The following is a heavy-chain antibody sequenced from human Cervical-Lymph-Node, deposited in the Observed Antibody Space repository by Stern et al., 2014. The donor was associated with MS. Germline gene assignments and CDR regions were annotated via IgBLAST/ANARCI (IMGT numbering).Heavy chain of an antibody. Sequence: VQLVESGAEVKKPGASVKVSCKASGYTFTSYDINWVRQATGHGLEWMGWMNPNSGNTGYAQKFQGRVTMTRNTSISTAYMELSSLRSEDTAVYYCARDSIAVAGEDYWGQGTLVTVSS. V-gene: IGHV1-8*01. J-gene: IGHJ4*02. CDR1: GYTFTSYD. CDR2: MNPNSGNT. CDR3: ARDSIAVAGEDY. D-gene: IGHD6-19*01.